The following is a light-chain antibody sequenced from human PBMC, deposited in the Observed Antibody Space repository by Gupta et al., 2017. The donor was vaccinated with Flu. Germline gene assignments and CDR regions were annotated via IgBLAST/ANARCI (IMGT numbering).Light chain of an antibody. CDR1: QSVSSN. CDR2: GAS. V-gene: IGKV3-15*01. J-gene: IGKJ1*01. Sequence: EIVMTQSPATLSVSPGERATLSCRASQSVSSNLAWYQQKPGQAPRLLIYGASTRATGIPARFSGSGSWTEFTLTISSLQSEDFAVYYCQQYTNWPGTFGQGTKVEIK. CDR3: QQYTNWPGT.